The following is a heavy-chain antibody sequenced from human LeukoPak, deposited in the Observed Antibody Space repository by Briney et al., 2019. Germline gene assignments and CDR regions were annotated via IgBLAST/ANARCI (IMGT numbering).Heavy chain of an antibody. Sequence: SGTLSLTCTVSGGSISTYYWNWIRQPPGKGLEWIGYIYYIGSTDYNPSLKSRVTISVDTSENQFSLNLTSVTAADTAVYFCARDHRYGSGGGYYYGLDVWGQGTTVTVSS. V-gene: IGHV4-59*12. CDR1: GGSISTYY. CDR3: ARDHRYGSGGGYYYGLDV. J-gene: IGHJ6*02. CDR2: IYYIGST. D-gene: IGHD3-10*01.